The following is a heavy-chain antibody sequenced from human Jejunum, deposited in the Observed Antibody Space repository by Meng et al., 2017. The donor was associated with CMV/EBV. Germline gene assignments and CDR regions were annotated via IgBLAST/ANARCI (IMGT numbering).Heavy chain of an antibody. CDR3: ARDLMTTITTGWFDP. D-gene: IGHD4-11*01. CDR1: SVNSDSYY. J-gene: IGHJ5*02. V-gene: IGHV4-61*01. CDR2: IHYGGST. Sequence: SVNSDSYYWSWLRQPPGKALEWIGYIHYGGSTNYYPSLKSRVTISVDTYKNRFSLRLTSVTAADTAVYYCARDLMTTITTGWFDPWGQGTLVTVSS.